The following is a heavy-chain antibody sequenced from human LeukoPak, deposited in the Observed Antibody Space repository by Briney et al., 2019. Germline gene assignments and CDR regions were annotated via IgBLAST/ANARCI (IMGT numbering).Heavy chain of an antibody. Sequence: GGSLRLSCAASGFTFSSYGMHWVRQAPGEGLEWVAVIWYDGSNKYYADSVKGRFTISRDNSKNTLYLQMNSLRAEDTAVYYCARAMYSSSWSKGNYYGMDVWGKGTTVTVSS. V-gene: IGHV3-33*01. D-gene: IGHD6-13*01. CDR1: GFTFSSYG. J-gene: IGHJ6*04. CDR2: IWYDGSNK. CDR3: ARAMYSSSWSKGNYYGMDV.